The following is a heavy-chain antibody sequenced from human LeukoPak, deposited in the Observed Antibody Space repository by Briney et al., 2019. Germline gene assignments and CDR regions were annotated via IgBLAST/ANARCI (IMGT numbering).Heavy chain of an antibody. CDR2: ISSSGNTI. Sequence: GGSLRLSCAASGFTLSYYSLNWVRQAPGKGLEWVSYISSSGNTIYYADSVRGRFTISRDNAKNSLYLQMNSLRDEDTAVYYCARKLDYWDQGILVTVSS. J-gene: IGHJ4*02. CDR3: ARKLDY. V-gene: IGHV3-48*02. CDR1: GFTLSYYS.